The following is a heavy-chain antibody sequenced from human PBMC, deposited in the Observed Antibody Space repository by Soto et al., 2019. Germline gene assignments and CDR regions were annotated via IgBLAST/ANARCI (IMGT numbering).Heavy chain of an antibody. CDR2: IYYSGST. V-gene: IGHV4-31*03. CDR1: GGSISSDGYY. D-gene: IGHD3-16*01. Sequence: QVQLQESGPGLVKPSQTLSLICTVSGGSISSDGYYWSWIRQHPGKGLEWIGYIYYSGSTYYNPSLKSRVTISVDTSKNQFSLKLTSVTAADTAVYYCARDWGRDGCFDYWGQGTLVTVSS. J-gene: IGHJ4*02. CDR3: ARDWGRDGCFDY.